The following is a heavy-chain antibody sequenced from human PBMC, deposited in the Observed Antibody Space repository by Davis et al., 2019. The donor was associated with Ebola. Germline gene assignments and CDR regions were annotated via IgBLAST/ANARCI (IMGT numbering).Heavy chain of an antibody. CDR2: IYYSGST. CDR1: GGSISGSSYY. V-gene: IGHV4-39*01. D-gene: IGHD3-9*01. CDR3: ARQHGTYYDILTGPNWFDP. J-gene: IGHJ5*02. Sequence: MPSETLSLTCTVSGGSISGSSYYWGWIRQPPGKGLEWIGCIYYSGSTNYNPSLKSRVTISIDTSKNQFSLKLSSVTAADTAVYYCARQHGTYYDILTGPNWFDPWGQGTLVTVSS.